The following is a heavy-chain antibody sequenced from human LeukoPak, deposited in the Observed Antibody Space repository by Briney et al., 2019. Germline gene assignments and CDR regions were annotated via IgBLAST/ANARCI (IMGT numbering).Heavy chain of an antibody. D-gene: IGHD2-2*01. V-gene: IGHV3-74*01. J-gene: IGHJ4*02. Sequence: GGSLRLSCAASGFTFSTFWMHWVRQAPGKGLLWVSQTNTDGTNTNYADSVKGRFTISRDNAKNSLYLQMNSLRAEDTAVYYCARGVGYCSSTSCHFDYWGQGTLVTVSS. CDR3: ARGVGYCSSTSCHFDY. CDR2: TNTDGTNT. CDR1: GFTFSTFW.